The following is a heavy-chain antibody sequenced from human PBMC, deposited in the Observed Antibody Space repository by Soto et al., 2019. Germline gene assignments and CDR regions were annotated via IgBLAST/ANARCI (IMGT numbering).Heavy chain of an antibody. CDR2: IDPSDSYT. D-gene: IGHD5-12*01. CDR1: GYSFTSYW. CDR3: ARHVINHQWLGGHYYGMDV. Sequence: RGESLKISCKGSGYSFTSYWISWVRQMPGKGLEWMGRIDPSDSYTNYSPSFQGHVTISADKSISTAYLQWSSLKASDTAMYYCARHVINHQWLGGHYYGMDVWGQGTTVTVSS. V-gene: IGHV5-10-1*01. J-gene: IGHJ6*02.